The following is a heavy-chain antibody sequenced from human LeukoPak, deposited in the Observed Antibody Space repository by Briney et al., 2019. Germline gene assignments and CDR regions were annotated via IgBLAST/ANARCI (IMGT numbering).Heavy chain of an antibody. V-gene: IGHV3-23*01. J-gene: IGHJ4*02. D-gene: IGHD6-6*01. CDR3: ARQAARPYDY. Sequence: GGSLRLSCAASGFTFSSYAMRWVRQAPGKGLEWVSGISGSGGGTHYVDSVKGRFTISRDNSKNTLYLQMNSLRTEDTAVFYCARQAARPYDYWGQGTLVTVSS. CDR1: GFTFSSYA. CDR2: ISGSGGGT.